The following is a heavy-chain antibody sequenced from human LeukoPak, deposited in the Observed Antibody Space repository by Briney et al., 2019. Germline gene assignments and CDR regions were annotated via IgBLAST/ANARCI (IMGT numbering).Heavy chain of an antibody. J-gene: IGHJ2*01. Sequence: SETLSLTCTVSGGSISSYYWSWLRQPPGKGLEWTGYIYYSGSTNCNPSVKSRVAMSVDTSKKQFSLKLSSLTAADTAVYYCARVTTIVRDFDLWGRGTLVTVS. CDR2: IYYSGST. D-gene: IGHD3-22*01. CDR3: ARVTTIVRDFDL. CDR1: GGSISSYY. V-gene: IGHV4-59*01.